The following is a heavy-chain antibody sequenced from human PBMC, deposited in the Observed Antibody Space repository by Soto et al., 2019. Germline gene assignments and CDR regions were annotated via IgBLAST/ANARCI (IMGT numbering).Heavy chain of an antibody. CDR3: ARDITGTNNGVDP. J-gene: IGHJ5*02. CDR1: GDTFTSHT. D-gene: IGHD1-7*01. Sequence: VQLVQSGAEVTKPGSSVRVSCATSGDTFTSHTVNWLRQAPRQGLEWMGGIIPVFGSPNYAEKFQARLSITADTSTNTAYMELRRLKSEDTAVYFCARDITGTNNGVDPWGQGTLVTVSS. CDR2: IIPVFGSP. V-gene: IGHV1-69*06.